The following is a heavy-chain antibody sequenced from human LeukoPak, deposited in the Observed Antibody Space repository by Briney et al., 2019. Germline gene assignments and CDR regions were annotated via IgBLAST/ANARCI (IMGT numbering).Heavy chain of an antibody. J-gene: IGHJ3*01. Sequence: GGSLRLSCAASGFTFSSYAMSWVRQAPGKGLEWVSVISGSGGSTYYADSVKGRFTISRDNAKNSVYLQMNSLRAEDTAVYYCARRDMVLRGAFAVWGQGTMVTVSS. V-gene: IGHV3-23*01. CDR3: ARRDMVLRGAFAV. D-gene: IGHD3-10*01. CDR2: ISGSGGST. CDR1: GFTFSSYA.